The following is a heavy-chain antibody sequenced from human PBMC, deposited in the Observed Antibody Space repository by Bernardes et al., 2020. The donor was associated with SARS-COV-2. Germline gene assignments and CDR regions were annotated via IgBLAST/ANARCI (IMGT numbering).Heavy chain of an antibody. CDR2: IYYSGST. J-gene: IGHJ4*02. Sequence: SETLSLTCTVSGGSISSDYWNYYWSWIRQTPGKGLEWIGYIYYSGSTNYNPSLTGRITLSLDMSKNQFSLKLYSVTAADTAVYYCASHMLGEFDYWGQGTLVTVSS. CDR1: GGSISSDYWNYY. CDR3: ASHMLGEFDY. D-gene: IGHD1-26*01. V-gene: IGHV4-59*08.